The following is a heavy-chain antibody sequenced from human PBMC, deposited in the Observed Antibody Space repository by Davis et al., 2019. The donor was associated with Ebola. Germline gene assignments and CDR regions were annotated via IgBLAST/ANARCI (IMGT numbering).Heavy chain of an antibody. Sequence: ASVKVSCKASGYTFHSHGISWVRQAPGQGLEWMAWISAYNGHTNYAQKFQGRLTLTTDTSTSTVYMELRSLTSDDTAEYYCARGRNGGWDFDYWGQGTRVTVSS. CDR2: ISAYNGHT. V-gene: IGHV1-18*01. J-gene: IGHJ4*02. D-gene: IGHD6-19*01. CDR1: GYTFHSHG. CDR3: ARGRNGGWDFDY.